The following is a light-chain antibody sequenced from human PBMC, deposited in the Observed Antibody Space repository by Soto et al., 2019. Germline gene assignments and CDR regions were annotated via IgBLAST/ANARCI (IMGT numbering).Light chain of an antibody. CDR2: DAS. Sequence: IVLTQSPSTLSLTPVERAALSFVSSQSVSSNYLAWYQQKPGLAPRLLIYDASRRATGIPDRFSGSGSGTDFTLAIRRLEPEDFAVYYCHQFGYSPRTFGQGTKVDIK. CDR3: HQFGYSPRT. J-gene: IGKJ1*01. CDR1: QSVSSNY. V-gene: IGKV3D-20*01.